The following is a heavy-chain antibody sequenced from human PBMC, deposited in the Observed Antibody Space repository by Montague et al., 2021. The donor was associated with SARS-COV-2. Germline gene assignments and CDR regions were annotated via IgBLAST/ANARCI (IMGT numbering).Heavy chain of an antibody. CDR1: GGSISSSSYF. CDR2: TYYSGST. J-gene: IGHJ4*02. CDR3: ARKTSRGLTIFGVVTASYFFDY. Sequence: SETLSLTCTVSGGSISSSSYFWGWIRQPPGKGLEWIGSTYYSGSTYYNPSLKSRVTISVDTSKNQFSLKLSSVTAADTAVFYCARKTSRGLTIFGVVTASYFFDYWGQGTLVTVSS. D-gene: IGHD3-3*01. V-gene: IGHV4-39*01.